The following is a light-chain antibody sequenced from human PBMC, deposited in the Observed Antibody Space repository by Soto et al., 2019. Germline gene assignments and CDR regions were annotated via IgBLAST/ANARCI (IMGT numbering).Light chain of an antibody. CDR2: DAS. CDR3: QQYNSYSYT. Sequence: ETVLTQSPATLSLSPGERATLSCRASQSVSSYLAWYQQKPGQAPRLLIYDASNRATGIPARFSGSGSGTEFTLTISSLQPDDFATYYCQQYNSYSYTFGQGTKVDIK. V-gene: IGKV3-11*01. CDR1: QSVSSY. J-gene: IGKJ2*01.